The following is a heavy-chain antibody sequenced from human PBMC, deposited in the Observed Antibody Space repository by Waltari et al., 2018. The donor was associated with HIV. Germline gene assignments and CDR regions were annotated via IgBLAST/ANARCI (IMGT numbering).Heavy chain of an antibody. CDR2: IYYSGST. CDR3: ARSGSGATSWYFDL. Sequence: QVQLQESGPGLVKPSQTLSLTCTVSGGSISSGGYSWSWIRQHPGKGLEWIGYIYYSGSTYYNPSLKSRVTISVDTSKNQFSLKLSSVTAADTAVYYCARSGSGATSWYFDLWGRGTLVTVSS. CDR1: GGSISSGGYS. J-gene: IGHJ2*01. V-gene: IGHV4-31*03. D-gene: IGHD3-10*01.